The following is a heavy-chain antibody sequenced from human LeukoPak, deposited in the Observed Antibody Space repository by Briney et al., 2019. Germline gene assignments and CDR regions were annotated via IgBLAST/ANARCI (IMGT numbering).Heavy chain of an antibody. CDR3: ARLGLGYGYNYMDV. J-gene: IGHJ6*03. Sequence: ASVKVSCKXSGYTFTSYGISWVRQAPGQGLEWMGWISPYNGNTNYAQKFQGRVTMTTDTSTSTAYMELRSLRSDDTAVYYCARLGLGYGYNYMDVWGKGTTVTVSS. CDR1: GYTFTSYG. CDR2: ISPYNGNT. D-gene: IGHD3-16*01. V-gene: IGHV1-18*01.